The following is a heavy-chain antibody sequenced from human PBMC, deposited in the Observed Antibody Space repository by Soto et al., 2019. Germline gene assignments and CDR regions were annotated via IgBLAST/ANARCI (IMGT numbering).Heavy chain of an antibody. Sequence: ASVKVSCKASGYTFTSYDINWVRQATGRGFEWMGWMNPNSGNTGYAQKFQGRVTMTRDTSITTAYMELNSLRPEDTALYFCAKDITWGGDSPGYHPFDSWGQGTLVTVSS. J-gene: IGHJ4*01. CDR2: MNPNSGNT. V-gene: IGHV1-8*01. CDR1: GYTFTSYD. D-gene: IGHD3-22*01. CDR3: AKDITWGGDSPGYHPFDS.